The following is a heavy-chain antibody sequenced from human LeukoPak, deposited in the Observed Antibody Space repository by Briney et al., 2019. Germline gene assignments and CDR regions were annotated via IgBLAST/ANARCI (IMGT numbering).Heavy chain of an antibody. CDR2: MSTDGRNT. J-gene: IGHJ4*02. CDR3: VRHDSMAAIDY. CDR1: GFTFSSYA. D-gene: IGHD5-24*01. V-gene: IGHV3-74*01. Sequence: PGGSLRLSCAASGFTFSSYAMSWVRQAPGKGLVWVSAMSTDGRNTRYADSVRGRFTISRDNAKNTLYLQMNSLRAEDTGVYYCVRHDSMAAIDYWGKGITVTVSS.